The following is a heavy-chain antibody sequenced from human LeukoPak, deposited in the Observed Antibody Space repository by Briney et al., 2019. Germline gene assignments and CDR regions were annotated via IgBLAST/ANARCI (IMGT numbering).Heavy chain of an antibody. J-gene: IGHJ4*02. D-gene: IGHD3-22*01. CDR2: ISSSSSYI. CDR3: ARGTVRRITMIVVVLRGYYFDY. V-gene: IGHV3-21*01. CDR1: GFTFSSYS. Sequence: GGSLRLSCAASGFTFSSYSMNWVRQAPGKGLEWVSSISSSSSYIYYADSVKGRFTISRDNAKNSLYLQMNSLRAEDTAVYYCARGTVRRITMIVVVLRGYYFDYWGQGTLVTVSS.